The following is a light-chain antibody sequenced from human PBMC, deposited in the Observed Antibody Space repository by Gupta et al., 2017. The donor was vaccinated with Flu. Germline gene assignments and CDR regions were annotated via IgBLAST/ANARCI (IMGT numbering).Light chain of an antibody. CDR2: GNS. V-gene: IGLV1-40*01. Sequence: QSVLTQPPSVSGDPGQRCTSSCTGSSANIGAGYDLHWYQQLPGTAPKLHIYGNSNRRSGVSDGSSGSTAGTSASLAITGLPAEDEADYDCQSYDSSLSGSKVVFGGGTKLTVL. CDR3: QSYDSSLSGSKVV. J-gene: IGLJ2*01. CDR1: SANIGAGYD.